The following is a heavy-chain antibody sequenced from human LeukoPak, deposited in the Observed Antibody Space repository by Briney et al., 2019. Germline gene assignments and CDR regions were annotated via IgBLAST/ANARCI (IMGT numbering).Heavy chain of an antibody. Sequence: GRSLRLSCAASGFTFSSYAMHWVHQAPGKGLEWVSAISGSGGSTYYADSVKGRFTISRDNSKNTLYLQMNSLRAEDTAVYYCAKDRGTTKYYDILTGSLNWGQGTLVTVSS. CDR2: ISGSGGST. D-gene: IGHD3-9*01. CDR1: GFTFSSYA. J-gene: IGHJ4*02. CDR3: AKDRGTTKYYDILTGSLN. V-gene: IGHV3-23*01.